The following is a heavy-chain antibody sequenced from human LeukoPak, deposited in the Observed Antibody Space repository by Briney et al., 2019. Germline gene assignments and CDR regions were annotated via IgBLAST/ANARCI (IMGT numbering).Heavy chain of an antibody. D-gene: IGHD3-10*01. Sequence: GGSLRLSCSTSKFNFNAYGMSWVRQAPGKGLEWVAVIWYDGSNKYYADSVKGRFTISRDNSKNTLYLQMNSLRAEDTAVYYCARCITMVRGVTNPDYWGQGTLVTVSS. V-gene: IGHV3-33*08. CDR3: ARCITMVRGVTNPDY. CDR1: KFNFNAYG. J-gene: IGHJ4*02. CDR2: IWYDGSNK.